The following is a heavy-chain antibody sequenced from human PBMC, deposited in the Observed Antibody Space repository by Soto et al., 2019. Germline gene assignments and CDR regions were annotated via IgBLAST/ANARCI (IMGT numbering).Heavy chain of an antibody. D-gene: IGHD4-4*01. J-gene: IGHJ4*02. Sequence: SVSNAWMNWVRQAPGKGLEWVDRIKSKTDGGTTDYAAPVKGRFTISRDDSKNTLYLQMNSLKTEDTAVYYCTTMAGVTPDYWGQGTLVTVSS. CDR1: SVSNAW. CDR2: IKSKTDGGTT. CDR3: TTMAGVTPDY. V-gene: IGHV3-15*07.